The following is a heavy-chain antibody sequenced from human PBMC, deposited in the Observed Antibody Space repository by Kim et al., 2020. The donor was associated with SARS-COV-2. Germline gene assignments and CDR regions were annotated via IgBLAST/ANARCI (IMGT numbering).Heavy chain of an antibody. J-gene: IGHJ4*02. V-gene: IGHV1-18*01. D-gene: IGHD3-22*01. CDR3: ARTADSSDPVPLEY. CDR1: GYIFTSYG. Sequence: ASVKVSCKASGYIFTSYGITWVRQAPGQGLEWMGWISDYNQNTHYAEKFRGRVTMATDPSTTTAFLELRTLTSDYTAMYYCARTADSSDPVPLEYWGRGT. CDR2: ISDYNQNT.